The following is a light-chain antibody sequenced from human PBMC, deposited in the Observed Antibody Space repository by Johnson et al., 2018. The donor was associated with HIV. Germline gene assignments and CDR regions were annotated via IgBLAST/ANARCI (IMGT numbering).Light chain of an antibody. CDR2: ENN. J-gene: IGLJ1*01. CDR3: GTWDSSLSAYV. Sequence: QSVMTQPPSVSATPGQKVTISCSGSSSNIENNYVSWYQQLPETAPKLLIYENNKRPSGIPDRFSGSKSGTSATLGVTGLQTGDEADYFCGTWDSSLSAYVFGTGTKVTVL. V-gene: IGLV1-51*02. CDR1: SSNIENNY.